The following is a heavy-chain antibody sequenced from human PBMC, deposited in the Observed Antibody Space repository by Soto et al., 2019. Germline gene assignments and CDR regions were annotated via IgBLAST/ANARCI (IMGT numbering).Heavy chain of an antibody. CDR2: ISSSSSVI. J-gene: IGHJ6*03. CDR3: ARDLSWGSNWYYYMDV. D-gene: IGHD7-27*01. CDR1: GFILSDCA. Sequence: EVQLVESGGGLEQPGGSLRLSCATSGFILSDCAMNWVRQAPGKGLEWVSYISSSSSVIDYADSVKGRFTVSRDNARNSLYLQMNSLRAEDTAVYYCARDLSWGSNWYYYMDVWGNGTTVTVSS. V-gene: IGHV3-48*01.